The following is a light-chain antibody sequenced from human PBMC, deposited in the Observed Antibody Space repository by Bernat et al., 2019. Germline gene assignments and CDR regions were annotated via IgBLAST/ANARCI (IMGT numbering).Light chain of an antibody. Sequence: DIVMTQSPLSPPVTLGQSASISCKSSQSVLHSDGSTSLNWFHQRQGQSSRRLIYKVSERDSGVPDRSSGGGSGTDFTLKIASVEADDVGVYYCMQGAHWPWAFGQGTKVEI. V-gene: IGKV2-30*02. CDR1: QSVLHSDGSTS. J-gene: IGKJ1*01. CDR2: KVS. CDR3: MQGAHWPWA.